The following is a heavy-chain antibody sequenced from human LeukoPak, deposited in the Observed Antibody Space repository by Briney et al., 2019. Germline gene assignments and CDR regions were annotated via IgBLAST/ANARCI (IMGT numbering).Heavy chain of an antibody. J-gene: IGHJ4*02. D-gene: IGHD6-19*01. CDR3: ARVSAVAGAFSY. CDR2: IAVHNGDT. V-gene: IGHV1-18*01. CDR1: RYTFNTFG. Sequence: ASVKVSCKASRYTFNTFGITWVRQAPGQGLEWLGWIAVHNGDTNYAQKFQGRVTLTTETSTNTAYMELTSLTSDDTAVYYCARVSAVAGAFSYWGQGTLVTVSS.